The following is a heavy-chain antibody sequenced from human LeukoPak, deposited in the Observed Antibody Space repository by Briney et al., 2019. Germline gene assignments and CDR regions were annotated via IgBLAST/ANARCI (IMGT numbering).Heavy chain of an antibody. CDR1: DLTFRSYA. V-gene: IGHV3-30*03. Sequence: GGSLRLSCVVSDLTFRSYAMHWVRQAPEKGLEWVATITYDGKNQYYSDSVKGRFTISRDNSNNTLYLQMNTLRIEDTSVYFSASPARRITVFGVPFDYWGQGALVIVSS. CDR3: ASPARRITVFGVPFDY. CDR2: ITYDGKNQ. J-gene: IGHJ4*02. D-gene: IGHD3-10*02.